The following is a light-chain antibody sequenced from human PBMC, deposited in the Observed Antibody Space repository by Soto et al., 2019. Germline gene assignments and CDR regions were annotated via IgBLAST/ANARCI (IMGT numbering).Light chain of an antibody. CDR3: QQRSNWPLT. CDR1: QSVSSY. V-gene: IGKV3-11*01. Sequence: EIVLTQSPATLSLSPGERATLSCRASQSVSSYLAWYQQKPGQAPRLLIYDASNGATGIPARFSGSGSGTNFTLTISNLEPEDFAVYYCQQRSNWPLTFGGGTKV. CDR2: DAS. J-gene: IGKJ4*01.